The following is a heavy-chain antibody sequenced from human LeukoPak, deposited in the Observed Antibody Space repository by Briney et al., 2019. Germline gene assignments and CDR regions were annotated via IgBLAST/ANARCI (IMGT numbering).Heavy chain of an antibody. CDR2: ISGSGGST. J-gene: IGHJ4*02. CDR3: AKLRYCSSTSCLPSGFDY. CDR1: GFTFSSYA. D-gene: IGHD2-2*01. Sequence: GGSLRLSCAASGFTFSSYAMSWVRQAPGKGLEWVSAISGSGGSTYYADSVKGRFTISRDNSKNTLYLQMNSLRAEDTAVYYCAKLRYCSSTSCLPSGFDYWGQGTLVTVSS. V-gene: IGHV3-23*01.